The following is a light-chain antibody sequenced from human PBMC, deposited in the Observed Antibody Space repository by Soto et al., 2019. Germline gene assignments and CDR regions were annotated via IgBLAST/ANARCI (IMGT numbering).Light chain of an antibody. CDR1: ESISRH. J-gene: IGKJ5*01. Sequence: DIQMTQSPSSLSASVGDRVTITSRASESISRHLNWYQQKPGKAPNLLIYAASSLQNGVPSRFSGSGSGTDFTLTISNLQPEDFATYYCQQSYSTPSITFGQGTRLEIK. V-gene: IGKV1-39*01. CDR2: AAS. CDR3: QQSYSTPSIT.